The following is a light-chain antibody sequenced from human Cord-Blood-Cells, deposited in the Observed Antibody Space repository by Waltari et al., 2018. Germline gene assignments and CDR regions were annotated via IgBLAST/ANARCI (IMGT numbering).Light chain of an antibody. CDR2: QDS. CDR1: ESGEKY. J-gene: IGLJ2*01. V-gene: IGLV3-1*01. CDR3: LAWDSSLGV. Sequence: SYELTQPPSVSVSPGQTASITCSGDESGEKYACWHQQKPGQSPVLVIYQDSERPSGTPERFSGSNSGNTATLPISGTQSMVEADYYALAWDSSLGVLGGGTKLTVL.